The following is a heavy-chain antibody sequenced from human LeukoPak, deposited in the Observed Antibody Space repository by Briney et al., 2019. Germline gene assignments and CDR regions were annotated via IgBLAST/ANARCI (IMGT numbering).Heavy chain of an antibody. CDR3: ARDGPDSSGSYYSLDNWFDP. Sequence: PGGSLRLSCATSGFTFRSHAMHWVRQSPGKGLEWVAQIWYDGSNKYYADSVKGRFTISRDNSKNTLYLQMNSLRAEDTAVYYCARDGPDSSGSYYSLDNWFDPWGQGTLVTVSS. V-gene: IGHV3-33*01. CDR1: GFTFRSHA. J-gene: IGHJ5*02. CDR2: IWYDGSNK. D-gene: IGHD3-22*01.